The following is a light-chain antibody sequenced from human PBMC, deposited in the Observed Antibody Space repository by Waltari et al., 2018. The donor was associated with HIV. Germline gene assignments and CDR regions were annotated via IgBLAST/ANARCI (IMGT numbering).Light chain of an antibody. V-gene: IGLV1-47*01. J-gene: IGLJ3*02. Sequence: QSLLTQPPSASGTTGQRVTISCSGSSSNLGSTFVYWYHPLPGNAPNLLIYRNNQRPSGVPDRFSGSKSGTSASLAISGLRSEDEADFYCAAWDDSLSGKWVFGGGTKLTVL. CDR2: RNN. CDR1: SSNLGSTF. CDR3: AAWDDSLSGKWV.